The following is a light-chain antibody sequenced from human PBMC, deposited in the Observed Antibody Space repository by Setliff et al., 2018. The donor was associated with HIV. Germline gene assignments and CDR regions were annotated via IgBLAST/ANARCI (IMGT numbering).Light chain of an antibody. J-gene: IGLJ3*02. CDR2: YDD. V-gene: IGLV1-36*01. Sequence: VLTQPPSVSEAPRQRVTISCSGSSSNIGDNAVNWYQQLPGKAPRLLIYYDDLLPSGVSDRFSGSKSGTSASLAISGLQSEDEADYYCAAWDDTLNGRVFGGGTKVTVL. CDR1: SSNIGDNA. CDR3: AAWDDTLNGRV.